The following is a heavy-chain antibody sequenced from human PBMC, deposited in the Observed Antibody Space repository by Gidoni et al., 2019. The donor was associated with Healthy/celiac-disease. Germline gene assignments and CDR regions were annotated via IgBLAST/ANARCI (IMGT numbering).Heavy chain of an antibody. CDR2: ISSSGSTI. Sequence: EVQLVESGGGLVQPGVSLRLSCSASGFTFSSYEMNWVRQAPGKGLEWVSYISSSGSTIYYADSVKGRFTISRDNAKNSLYLQMNSLRAEDTAVYYCARDQGVWNYGMDVWGQGTTVTVSS. V-gene: IGHV3-48*03. D-gene: IGHD3-10*01. CDR1: GFTFSSYE. CDR3: ARDQGVWNYGMDV. J-gene: IGHJ6*02.